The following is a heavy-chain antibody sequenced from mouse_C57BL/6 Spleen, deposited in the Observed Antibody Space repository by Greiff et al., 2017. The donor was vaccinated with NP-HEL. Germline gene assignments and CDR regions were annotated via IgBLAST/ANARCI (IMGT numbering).Heavy chain of an antibody. Sequence: ESGPGLVKPSQSLSLTCSVTGYSITSGYYWNWIRQFPGNNLEWMGYISYDGSNNYNPSLKNRISITRDTSKNQFFLKLNSVTTEDTATYYCARGRTAQAPAWFAYWGQGTLVTVSA. J-gene: IGHJ3*01. D-gene: IGHD3-2*02. CDR2: ISYDGSN. CDR3: ARGRTAQAPAWFAY. CDR1: GYSITSGYY. V-gene: IGHV3-6*01.